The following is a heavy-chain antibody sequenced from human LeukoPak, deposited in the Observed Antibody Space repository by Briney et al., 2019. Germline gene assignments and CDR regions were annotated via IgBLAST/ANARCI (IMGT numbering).Heavy chain of an antibody. CDR2: ISAYNGNT. V-gene: IGHV1-18*01. CDR3: ASATREYCSGGSCYSSSYYGMDV. D-gene: IGHD2-15*01. J-gene: IGHJ6*02. Sequence: GASVKVSCKASGYTITSYGISWVRQAPGQGLEWMGWISAYNGNTNYAQKLQGRVTMTTDTSTSTAYMELRSLRSDDTAVYYCASATREYCSGGSCYSSSYYGMDVWGQGTTVTVSS. CDR1: GYTITSYG.